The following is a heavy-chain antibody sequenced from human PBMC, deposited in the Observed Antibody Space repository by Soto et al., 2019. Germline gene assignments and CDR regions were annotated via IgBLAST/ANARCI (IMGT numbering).Heavy chain of an antibody. V-gene: IGHV1-18*01. CDR3: ARVVVPAGDLLVWFDP. CDR1: GYTFTSYG. CDR2: ISAYNGNT. D-gene: IGHD2-2*01. Sequence: ASVKVSCKASGYTFTSYGISWVQQAPGQGLEWMGWISAYNGNTNYAQKLQGRVTMTTDTSTSTAYMELRSLRSDDTAVYYCARVVVPAGDLLVWFDPWGQGTLVTVSS. J-gene: IGHJ5*02.